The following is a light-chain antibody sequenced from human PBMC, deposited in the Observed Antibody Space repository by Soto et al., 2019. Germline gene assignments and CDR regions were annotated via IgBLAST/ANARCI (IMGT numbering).Light chain of an antibody. J-gene: IGKJ5*01. CDR3: QQDDSSSPTT. Sequence: EIVLTQSPGTLSLSPGERATLSCRASQSVSSSYLAWYQQKPGQAPRLLLYGASSRDTGIPDRFSGSGSGTDFSLTISRLEPEDFAVYYCQQDDSSSPTTFGQGTRLEIK. CDR1: QSVSSSY. CDR2: GAS. V-gene: IGKV3-20*01.